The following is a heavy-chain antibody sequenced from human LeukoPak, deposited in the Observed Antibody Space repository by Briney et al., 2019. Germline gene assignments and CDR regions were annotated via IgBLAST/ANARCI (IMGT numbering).Heavy chain of an antibody. CDR3: ATAPYYDILTGSQTDY. CDR2: ISGSGGST. Sequence: GGSLRLSCAASGFTFSSYAMSWVRQAPGKGQEWVSAISGSGGSTYYADSVKGRFTISRDNSKNTLYLQMNSLRAEDTAVYYCATAPYYDILTGSQTDYWGQETLVTVSS. V-gene: IGHV3-23*01. CDR1: GFTFSSYA. J-gene: IGHJ4*02. D-gene: IGHD3-9*01.